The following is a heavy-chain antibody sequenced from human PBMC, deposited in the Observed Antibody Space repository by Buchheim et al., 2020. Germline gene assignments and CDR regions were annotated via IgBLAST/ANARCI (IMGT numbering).Heavy chain of an antibody. V-gene: IGHV3-74*01. J-gene: IGHJ4*02. CDR2: ISSDGRTT. CDR3: ARGPSTDWYGLDN. D-gene: IGHD3-9*01. Sequence: EVQLVESGGVLVQPGGSLRLSCAVSGFTFSSHWMHWVRHETGKGLEWVLRISSDGRTTTYADSVKGRFTISRDNAKSTLYLQMNILRVEDTAVYYCARGPSTDWYGLDNWGQGTL. CDR1: GFTFSSHW.